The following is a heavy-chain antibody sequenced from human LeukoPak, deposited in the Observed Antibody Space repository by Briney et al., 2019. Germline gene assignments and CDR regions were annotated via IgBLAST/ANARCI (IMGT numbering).Heavy chain of an antibody. CDR1: GGSVSSGSYY. J-gene: IGHJ3*02. D-gene: IGHD2/OR15-2a*01. CDR2: IYYSGST. V-gene: IGHV4-61*01. CDR3: ARGRSPVQTFWASSGPVRGDAFDI. Sequence: PSQTLSLTCTVSGGSVSSGSYYWSWIRQPPGKGLEWIGYIYYSGSTNYNPSLKSRVTISVDTSKNQFSLKLSSVTAADTAVYYCARGRSPVQTFWASSGPVRGDAFDIWGQGTMVTVSS.